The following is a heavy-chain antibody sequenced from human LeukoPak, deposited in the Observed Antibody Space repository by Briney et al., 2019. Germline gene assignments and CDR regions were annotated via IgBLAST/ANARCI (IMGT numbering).Heavy chain of an antibody. J-gene: IGHJ5*02. V-gene: IGHV3-23*01. CDR2: ISGSGGST. CDR3: AKEQMLGDYDFWSGYLNWFDP. CDR1: GFTFSSYA. D-gene: IGHD3-3*01. Sequence: GGSPRLSCAASGFTFSSYAMSWVRQAPGKGLEWVSAISGSGGSTYYADSVKGRFTISRDNSKNTLYLQMNSLRAEDTAVYYCAKEQMLGDYDFWSGYLNWFDPWGQGTLVTVSS.